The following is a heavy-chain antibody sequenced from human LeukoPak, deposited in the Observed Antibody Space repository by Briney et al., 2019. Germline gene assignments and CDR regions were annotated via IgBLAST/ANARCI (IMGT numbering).Heavy chain of an antibody. CDR1: GFTISSNY. J-gene: IGHJ4*02. V-gene: IGHV3-21*01. CDR2: ISSSSSYI. CDR3: ARDRGGYCSGGSCYYFDY. Sequence: GGSLRLSCAASGFTISSNYLSWVRQAPGKGLVWVSSISSSSSYIYYADSVKGRFTISRDNAKNSLYLQMNSLRAEDTAVYYCARDRGGYCSGGSCYYFDYWGQGTLVTVSS. D-gene: IGHD2-15*01.